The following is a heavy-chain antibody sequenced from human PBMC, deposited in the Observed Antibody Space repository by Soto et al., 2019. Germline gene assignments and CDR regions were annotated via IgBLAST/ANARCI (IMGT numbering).Heavy chain of an antibody. J-gene: IGHJ4*02. CDR1: GFTFSDYW. Sequence: PGVSLRLSCEASGFTFSDYWMSWVRQAPGKGPEWVANIKFDGSEKQYVDSVRGRFTISRDNSRNSLFLQMNSLRVGDTAVYYCVKDGGYCSSSTCYSPRNHYFDSWGQGTLVTVSS. V-gene: IGHV3-7*03. CDR2: IKFDGSEK. CDR3: VKDGGYCSSSTCYSPRNHYFDS. D-gene: IGHD2-2*01.